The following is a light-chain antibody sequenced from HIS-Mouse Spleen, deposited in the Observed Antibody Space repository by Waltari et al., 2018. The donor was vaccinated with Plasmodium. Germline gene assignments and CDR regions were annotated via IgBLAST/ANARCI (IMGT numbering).Light chain of an antibody. Sequence: SYELTQPPSVSVSPGQTASLTCSGDKLGDKYACWYQQKPGQSPVLVIYQDSKRPSGIPEGFSGSNAGNTATLTISGTQAMDEADYYCQAWDSSTAWVFGGGTKLTVL. V-gene: IGLV3-1*01. CDR2: QDS. J-gene: IGLJ2*01. CDR3: QAWDSSTAWV. CDR1: KLGDKY.